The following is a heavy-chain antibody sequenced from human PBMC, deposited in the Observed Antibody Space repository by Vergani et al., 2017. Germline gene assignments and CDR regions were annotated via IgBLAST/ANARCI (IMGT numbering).Heavy chain of an antibody. CDR1: GFTFSDYY. CDR2: ISSSSGYT. V-gene: IGHV3-11*05. CDR3: ARRFQLLFAFDI. Sequence: QVQLVESGGGLVKPGGSLRLSCAASGFTFSDYYMSWIRQAPGKGLEWVSYISSSSGYTNYADSVKGRFTISRDNAKNSLYLQMNSLRAEDTAVYYCARRFQLLFAFDIWGQGTMVTVSS. J-gene: IGHJ3*02. D-gene: IGHD2-2*01.